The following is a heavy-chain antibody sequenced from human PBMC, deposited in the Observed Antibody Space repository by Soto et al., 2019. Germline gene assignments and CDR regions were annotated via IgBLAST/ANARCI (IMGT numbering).Heavy chain of an antibody. V-gene: IGHV3-21*01. CDR2: ITTSSAYI. Sequence: GGSLRLSCAASGFTFSSYGMHWVRQAPGKGLEWVSFITTSSAYIYYADSLKGRITISRDNAKNSLFLQMNSLRAEDTAVYYCVRSGTARLLRHSWFDTWGQGTLVTVSS. J-gene: IGHJ5*02. CDR3: VRSGTARLLRHSWFDT. D-gene: IGHD2-21*01. CDR1: GFTFSSYG.